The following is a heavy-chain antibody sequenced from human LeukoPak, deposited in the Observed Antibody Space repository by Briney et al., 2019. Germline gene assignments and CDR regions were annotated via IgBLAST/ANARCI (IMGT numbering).Heavy chain of an antibody. CDR2: ISASGGDT. D-gene: IGHD6-13*01. CDR3: AKDAAGPEY. V-gene: IGHV3-23*01. J-gene: IGHJ4*02. Sequence: GGSLRLSCVVSGLTFSSYSMSWVRQAPGKGLDWVSGISASGGDTWYPDSVKGGFTISRDNSKNTLFLQMSSLRVEDTAMYYCAKDAAGPEYWGQGTLVTVSS. CDR1: GLTFSSYS.